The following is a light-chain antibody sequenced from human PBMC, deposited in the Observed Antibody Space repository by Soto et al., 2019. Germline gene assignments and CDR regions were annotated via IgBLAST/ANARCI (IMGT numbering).Light chain of an antibody. J-gene: IGKJ4*01. Sequence: EIVLTQSPDTLTLSPGERATLSCRASQSIRSGRLAWYQQKPGQAPRLVIFDASNRATGIPARFSGSGSGTEFNLTISSLQSEDFAVYFCQQYDDWLRLTFGGGTKVDIK. V-gene: IGKV3D-15*01. CDR2: DAS. CDR1: QSIRSGR. CDR3: QQYDDWLRLT.